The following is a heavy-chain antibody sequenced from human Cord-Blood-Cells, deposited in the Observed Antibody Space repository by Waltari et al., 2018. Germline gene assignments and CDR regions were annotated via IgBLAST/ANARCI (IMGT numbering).Heavy chain of an antibody. Sequence: QVQLQQWGAGLLKPSETLSLTCAVYGGSFSGYYWSWLRQPPGKGLEWIGEINHSGSTNYNPSLKSRVTISVDTSKNQFSLKLSSVTAADTAVYYCARWHCSSTSCSPDYYGMDVWGQGTTVTVSS. CDR2: INHSGST. V-gene: IGHV4-34*01. J-gene: IGHJ6*02. CDR1: GGSFSGYY. CDR3: ARWHCSSTSCSPDYYGMDV. D-gene: IGHD2-2*01.